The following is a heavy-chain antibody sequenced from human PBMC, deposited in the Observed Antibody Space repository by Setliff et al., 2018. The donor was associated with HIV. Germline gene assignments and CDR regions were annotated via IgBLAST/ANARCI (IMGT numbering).Heavy chain of an antibody. CDR1: GHTLTNYA. D-gene: IGHD1-26*01. CDR2: ITAGNDNT. J-gene: IGHJ4*02. Sequence: GASVKVSCKASGHTLTNYAMHWVRQAPGQRLEWMGCITAGNDNTKYSQNFQGRVTITKDTSASTVYMELSSLRSEDTALYYCTRVMGATTGFHDYWGQGTLVTVSS. CDR3: TRVMGATTGFHDY. V-gene: IGHV1-3*01.